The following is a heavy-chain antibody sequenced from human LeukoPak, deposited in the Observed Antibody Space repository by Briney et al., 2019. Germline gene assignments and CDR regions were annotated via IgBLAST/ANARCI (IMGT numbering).Heavy chain of an antibody. J-gene: IGHJ4*02. CDR1: GFTFSTYA. D-gene: IGHD2-15*01. V-gene: IGHV3-23*01. Sequence: PGGSLRLSCAASGFTFSTYAMNWVRQAPGKGLEWVSTISGRGDYTYYADSVKGRFTISRDNSKNTLFLQMYSLRAEDTAIYYCAKDLRVARLWGQGTLVTVSS. CDR3: AKDLRVARL. CDR2: ISGRGDYT.